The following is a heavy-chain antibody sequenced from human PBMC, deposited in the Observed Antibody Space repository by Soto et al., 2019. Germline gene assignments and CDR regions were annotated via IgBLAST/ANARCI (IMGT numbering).Heavy chain of an antibody. D-gene: IGHD4-17*01. Sequence: GGSLRLSCSASGFTFNNYAIHWVRQAPGKGLQYVSTISNNGGNTFYADSVKGRFTISRDNSKNTLYLQMSSLRAEDTAVYYCVKDARKYGAETYYYGMDVWGQGTTVTVSS. V-gene: IGHV3-64D*06. J-gene: IGHJ6*02. CDR2: ISNNGGNT. CDR1: GFTFNNYA. CDR3: VKDARKYGAETYYYGMDV.